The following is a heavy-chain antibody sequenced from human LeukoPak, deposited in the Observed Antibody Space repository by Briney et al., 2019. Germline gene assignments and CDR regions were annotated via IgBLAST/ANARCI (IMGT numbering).Heavy chain of an antibody. CDR1: GFTFSSYG. D-gene: IGHD2-15*01. V-gene: IGHV3-23*01. Sequence: GGSLRLSCAASGFTFSSYGMSWVRQAPGKGLEWVSAISGSGGSTYYADSVKGRFTISRDNSKNTLYLQMNSLRAEDTALYYCARDRRRYCSGGSCLFDYWGQGTLVTVSP. CDR3: ARDRRRYCSGGSCLFDY. J-gene: IGHJ4*02. CDR2: ISGSGGST.